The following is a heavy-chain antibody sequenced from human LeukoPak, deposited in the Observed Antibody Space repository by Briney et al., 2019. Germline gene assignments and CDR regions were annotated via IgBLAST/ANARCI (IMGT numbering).Heavy chain of an antibody. CDR3: ARQRVPRVVTANGY. Sequence: GGSLRLFCAGSGFTFSSYWMSWVRQAPGEGLEWVANIKQDGSEKYYVDSVKGRFTISRDNAKNSLYLQMNSLRAEDTAVYYCARQRVPRVVTANGYWGQGTLVTVSS. CDR2: IKQDGSEK. J-gene: IGHJ4*02. V-gene: IGHV3-7*01. D-gene: IGHD2-21*02. CDR1: GFTFSSYW.